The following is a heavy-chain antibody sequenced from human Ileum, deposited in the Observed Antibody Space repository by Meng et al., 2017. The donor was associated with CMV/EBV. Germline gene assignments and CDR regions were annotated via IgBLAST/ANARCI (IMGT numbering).Heavy chain of an antibody. Sequence: ASVKVSCKASGYTFTSYGSGWVRQAPGQGLEWMGWISIHNGNTKYAQNFQGRVTITTDTLTSTAYMELRSLRSDDTAVYYCARFLQLWLGGDYWGQGTLVTVSS. J-gene: IGHJ4*02. CDR2: ISIHNGNT. V-gene: IGHV1-18*01. CDR1: GYTFTSYG. CDR3: ARFLQLWLGGDY. D-gene: IGHD5-18*01.